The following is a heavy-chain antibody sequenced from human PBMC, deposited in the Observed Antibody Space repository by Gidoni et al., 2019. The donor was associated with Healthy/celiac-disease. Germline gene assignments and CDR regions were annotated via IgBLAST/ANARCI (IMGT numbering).Heavy chain of an antibody. D-gene: IGHD1-7*01. Sequence: EVQLVQSGAEVKKPGESLKISCKGSGYSFTSYWIGWVRQMPGKGLEWMGIIYPGDSDTRYSPSFQGQVTISADKSISTAYLQWSSLKASDTAMYYCARQVITGTTGLMGYGMDVWGQGTTVTVSS. CDR1: GYSFTSYW. V-gene: IGHV5-51*01. J-gene: IGHJ6*02. CDR2: IYPGDSDT. CDR3: ARQVITGTTGLMGYGMDV.